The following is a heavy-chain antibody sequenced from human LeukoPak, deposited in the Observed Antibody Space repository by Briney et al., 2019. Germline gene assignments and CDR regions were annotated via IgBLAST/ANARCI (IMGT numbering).Heavy chain of an antibody. CDR3: ARETPPRGCSGGSCYSTDYYYYYMDV. CDR1: GGSFIGYY. V-gene: IGHV4-30-4*08. Sequence: PSETLSLTCAVYGGSFIGYYWSWIRQPPGKGLEWIGYIYYSGSTYYNPSLMSRVTISVDTSKNQFSLKLSSVTAADTAVYYCARETPPRGCSGGSCYSTDYYYYYMDVWGKGTTVTVSS. D-gene: IGHD2-15*01. CDR2: IYYSGST. J-gene: IGHJ6*03.